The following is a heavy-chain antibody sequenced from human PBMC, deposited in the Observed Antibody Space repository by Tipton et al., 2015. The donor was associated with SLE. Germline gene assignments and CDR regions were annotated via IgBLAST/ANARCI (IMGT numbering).Heavy chain of an antibody. CDR3: AKDDTAAAYYFDH. V-gene: IGHV3-21*01. CDR1: GFTFSSYS. J-gene: IGHJ4*02. D-gene: IGHD6-25*01. Sequence: SLRLSCAASGFTFSSYSMNWVRQAPGKGLEWVSSISSSSSYIYYADSVKGRFTISRDNAKNSLYLQMNSLRAEDTAVYYCAKDDTAAAYYFDHWGQGTLVTVSS. CDR2: ISSSSSYI.